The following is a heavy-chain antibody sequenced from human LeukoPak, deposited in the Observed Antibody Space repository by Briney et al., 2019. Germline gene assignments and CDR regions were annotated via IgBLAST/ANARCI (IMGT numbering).Heavy chain of an antibody. CDR1: GGSFSGYY. CDR2: INHSGST. J-gene: IGHJ6*03. D-gene: IGHD4-11*01. CDR3: ARRSNYLYYYYYMDV. Sequence: PSETLSLTCAVYGGSFSGYYWSWIRQPPGKGLEWIGEINHSGSTNYNPSLKSRVTISVDTSKNQFSLKLSSVTAADTAVYYCARRSNYLYYYYYMDVWGKGTTVTVFS. V-gene: IGHV4-34*01.